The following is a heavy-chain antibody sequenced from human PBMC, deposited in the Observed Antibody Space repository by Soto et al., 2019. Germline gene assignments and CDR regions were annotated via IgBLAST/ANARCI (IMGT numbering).Heavy chain of an antibody. Sequence: SGGSLRLSCAASGFTFDDYGMSWVRQAPGKGLEWVSGINWNGGSTGYADSVKGRFTISRDNAKNSLYLQMNSLRAEDTALYYCARDQECSGGSCYPLSPMDVWGQGTTVTVSS. CDR3: ARDQECSGGSCYPLSPMDV. J-gene: IGHJ6*02. CDR1: GFTFDDYG. D-gene: IGHD2-15*01. CDR2: INWNGGST. V-gene: IGHV3-20*04.